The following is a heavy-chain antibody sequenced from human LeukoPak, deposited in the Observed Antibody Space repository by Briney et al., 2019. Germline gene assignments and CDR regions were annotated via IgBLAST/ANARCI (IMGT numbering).Heavy chain of an antibody. D-gene: IGHD4-17*01. V-gene: IGHV4-59*08. Sequence: SETLSLTCTVSGGSISSYYWSWIRQPPGKGLEWIGYIYYSGSTNYNPSLKSRVTISVDTSKNQFSLKLSSVTAADTAVYYCARLYGDYLPFDYWGQGTLVTVSS. CDR2: IYYSGST. CDR1: GGSISSYY. CDR3: ARLYGDYLPFDY. J-gene: IGHJ4*02.